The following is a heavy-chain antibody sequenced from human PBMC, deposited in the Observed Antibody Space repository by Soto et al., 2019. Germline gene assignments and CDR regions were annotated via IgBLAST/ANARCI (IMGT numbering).Heavy chain of an antibody. CDR3: ARVVADYYFDY. D-gene: IGHD5-12*01. CDR2: ISRSSSHI. J-gene: IGHJ4*02. V-gene: IGHV3-21*05. Sequence: GPLRLSCAASRVICISYGMNWVRQAPGKGLEWLAYISRSSSHIYYADSVMGRFTISRDNAKNSLYLQMNSLRAEDTAVYYCARVVADYYFDYWGQGTLVTVSS. CDR1: RVICISYG.